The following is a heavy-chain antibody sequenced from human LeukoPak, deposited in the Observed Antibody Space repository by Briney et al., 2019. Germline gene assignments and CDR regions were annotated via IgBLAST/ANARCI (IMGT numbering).Heavy chain of an antibody. J-gene: IGHJ5*02. CDR3: ARGGSTVTTGPES. Sequence: PGGSLRLSCAASGFIFSDYSMNWVRQAPGKGLEWVSSITTTSSSKFYADSVKGRFTISRDNAKNSLYLQMNSLRAEDTAFYYCARGGSTVTTGPESWGQGTLVTVSS. CDR2: ITTTSSSK. D-gene: IGHD4-11*01. V-gene: IGHV3-21*01. CDR1: GFIFSDYS.